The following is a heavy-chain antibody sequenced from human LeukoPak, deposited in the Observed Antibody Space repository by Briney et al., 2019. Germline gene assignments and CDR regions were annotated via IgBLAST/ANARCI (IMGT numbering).Heavy chain of an antibody. D-gene: IGHD4-17*01. CDR2: IGTTSRTI. CDR1: GFTFSSYS. V-gene: IGHV3-48*02. Sequence: GGSLRLSCAASGFTFSSYSMNWVRQAPGKGLEWISYIGTTSRTIYHADSVRGRFTISRDNAKNSLYLQMNRLRDEDTAVYHCAYFPTVPTYFDYWGQGTLVTVSS. CDR3: AYFPTVPTYFDY. J-gene: IGHJ4*02.